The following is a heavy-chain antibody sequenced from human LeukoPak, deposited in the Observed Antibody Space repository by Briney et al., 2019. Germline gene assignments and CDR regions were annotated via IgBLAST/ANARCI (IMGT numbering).Heavy chain of an antibody. CDR2: ISGSGGRT. CDR3: AKEPLGSWSSYDY. Sequence: GGSLLLSCAASGFTFSSYAMGWVRRAPGKGLGGVSAISGSGGRTSYADSVTGPFTISRDNSKNTLYLQMNSLRAEDTAVYYCAKEPLGSWSSYDYWGQGTLVTVSS. CDR1: GFTFSSYA. V-gene: IGHV3-23*01. D-gene: IGHD7-27*01. J-gene: IGHJ4*02.